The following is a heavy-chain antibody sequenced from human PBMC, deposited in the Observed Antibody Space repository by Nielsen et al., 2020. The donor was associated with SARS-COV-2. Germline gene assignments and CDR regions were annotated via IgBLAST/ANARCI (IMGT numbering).Heavy chain of an antibody. V-gene: IGHV1-3*01. CDR1: GYTFTSYA. Sequence: ASVKVSCKASGYTFTSYAMHWVRQAPGQRLEWMGWINAGNGNTKYSQKFQGRVTITRDTSASTAYMELRSLRSDDTAVYYCARIQGYYYGSGSYYNPPNGWFDPWGQGTLVTVSS. CDR2: INAGNGNT. J-gene: IGHJ5*02. D-gene: IGHD3-10*01. CDR3: ARIQGYYYGSGSYYNPPNGWFDP.